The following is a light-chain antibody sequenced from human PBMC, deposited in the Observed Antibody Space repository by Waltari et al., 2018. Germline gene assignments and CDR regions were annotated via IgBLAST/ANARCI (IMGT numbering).Light chain of an antibody. CDR2: GAS. CDR1: QSVGRS. CDR3: QHYVRLPAT. J-gene: IGKJ1*01. V-gene: IGKV3-20*01. Sequence: EIVLTQSPGTLSLSPGERATLSCRASQSVGRSLAWYQQKRGQAPRLLIYGASSRATGIPDRFSGSGSGTDFSPTISRLEPEYFAVYYCQHYVRLPATFGQGTDVEIK.